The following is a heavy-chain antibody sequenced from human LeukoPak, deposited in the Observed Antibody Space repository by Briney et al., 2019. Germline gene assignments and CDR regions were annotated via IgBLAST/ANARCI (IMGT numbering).Heavy chain of an antibody. J-gene: IGHJ4*02. V-gene: IGHV3-23*01. CDR3: AKGSYDSSGYWYYFDY. Sequence: GGSLRLSCAASGFTFSRYTMSWVRQAPGKGLEWVSAISGSGGSTYYADSVKGRFTISRDNSKNTLYLQMNSLRAEDTAVYYCAKGSYDSSGYWYYFDYWGQGTLVTVSS. CDR2: ISGSGGST. D-gene: IGHD3-22*01. CDR1: GFTFSRYT.